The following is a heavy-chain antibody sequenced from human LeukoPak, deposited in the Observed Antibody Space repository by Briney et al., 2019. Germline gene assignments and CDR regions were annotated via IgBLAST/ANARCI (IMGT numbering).Heavy chain of an antibody. Sequence: ASVKVSCKASGYTVTGYYMHWVRQAPGQGREGRGWIKPNSGGANYAQKFQGRVTMTRDTSISTAYMELSRLRPDDTAVYYCARDMVRGVILFDYWRQGTLATVSS. V-gene: IGHV1-2*02. CDR2: IKPNSGGA. CDR3: ARDMVRGVILFDY. CDR1: GYTVTGYY. D-gene: IGHD3-10*01. J-gene: IGHJ4*02.